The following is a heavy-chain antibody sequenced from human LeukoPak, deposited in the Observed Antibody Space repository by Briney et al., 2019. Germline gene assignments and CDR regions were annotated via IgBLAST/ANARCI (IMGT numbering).Heavy chain of an antibody. CDR1: GFTFSSFS. Sequence: PGGSLRLSCAASGFTFSSFSMHWVRQAPGRGLESVSAISSNGGSTYYANSVKGRFTISRDNSKNTLYLQMGSLRAEDMAVYCCAREYYGGYVDYWGQGTLATVSS. D-gene: IGHD3-10*01. V-gene: IGHV3-64*01. CDR2: ISSNGGST. J-gene: IGHJ4*02. CDR3: AREYYGGYVDY.